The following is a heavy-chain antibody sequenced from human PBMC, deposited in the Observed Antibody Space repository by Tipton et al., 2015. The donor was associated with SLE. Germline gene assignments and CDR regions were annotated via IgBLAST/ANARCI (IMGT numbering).Heavy chain of an antibody. CDR1: GGSISSSDNY. Sequence: TLSLTCTVSGGSISSSDNYWGWVRQPPGKGPEYLGTIFYSGSTNYSPSLKSRLTISIDMSKNQFSLKLTSVTAADTAVYYCARSLDAAALFDYWGQGALVTVSS. V-gene: IGHV4-39*07. CDR3: ARSLDAAALFDY. D-gene: IGHD2-2*01. J-gene: IGHJ4*02. CDR2: IFYSGST.